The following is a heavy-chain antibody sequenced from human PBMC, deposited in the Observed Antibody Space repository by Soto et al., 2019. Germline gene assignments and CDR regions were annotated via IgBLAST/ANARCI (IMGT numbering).Heavy chain of an antibody. CDR3: STRAYDTNGYYRFDP. Sequence: SETLSLTCAVYGGSFSGHSWTWIRQSPGKGLEWIGDINHSGRVNYSPSLKSRVTISLDTSKNQFSLTLSAVTAADTAMYYCSTRAYDTNGYYRFDPWGQGTLVTVS. V-gene: IGHV4-34*01. J-gene: IGHJ5*01. D-gene: IGHD3-22*01. CDR1: GGSFSGHS. CDR2: INHSGRV.